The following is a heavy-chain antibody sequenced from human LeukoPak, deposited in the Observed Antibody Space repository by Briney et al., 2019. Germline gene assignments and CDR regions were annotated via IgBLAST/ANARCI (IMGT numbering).Heavy chain of an antibody. CDR3: ARPRGGCSSTSCSPVY. Sequence: GGSLRLSCAASGFTFSSYWMHWVRQAPGKGLVWVSRINSDGSSTSYADSVKGRFTISRDNAKNTLYLQMNSPRAEDTAVYYCARPRGGCSSTSCSPVYWGQGTLVTVSS. J-gene: IGHJ4*02. CDR2: INSDGSST. D-gene: IGHD2-2*01. CDR1: GFTFSSYW. V-gene: IGHV3-74*01.